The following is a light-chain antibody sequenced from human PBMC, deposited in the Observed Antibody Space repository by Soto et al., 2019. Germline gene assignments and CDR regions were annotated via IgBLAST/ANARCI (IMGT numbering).Light chain of an antibody. V-gene: IGKV3-20*01. CDR2: GAS. CDR1: QSVSSNY. Sequence: EIVLTQSPGTLSLSPGERATLSCRARQSVSSNYLAWYQQKPGQDPRLHIYGASSRATGITDRFSGSGSGTDFTISISRLETEDYSVYYWQRHGSSLSITFGQGTRLEIK. CDR3: QRHGSSLSIT. J-gene: IGKJ5*01.